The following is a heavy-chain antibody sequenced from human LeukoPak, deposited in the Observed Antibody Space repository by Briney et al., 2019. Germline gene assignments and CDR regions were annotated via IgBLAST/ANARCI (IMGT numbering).Heavy chain of an antibody. Sequence: SETLSLTCTVSGGSISSSTYYWGWIRQPPGKGLEWIGSIYYSGSTNYNPSLKSRVSISIDTSKNQFSLKLSSVTAADTAVYYCARHLPAASYYYGMDVWGQGTTVTVSS. CDR2: IYYSGST. V-gene: IGHV4-39*01. CDR3: ARHLPAASYYYGMDV. J-gene: IGHJ6*02. D-gene: IGHD2-2*01. CDR1: GGSISSSTYY.